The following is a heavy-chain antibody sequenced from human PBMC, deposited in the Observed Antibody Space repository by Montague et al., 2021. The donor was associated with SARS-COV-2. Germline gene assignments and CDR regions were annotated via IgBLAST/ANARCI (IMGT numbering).Heavy chain of an antibody. J-gene: IGHJ4*02. CDR3: ARAPRGYYDSSGYYNPPYYFDY. Sequence: SLRLSCAASGFTFSSYDMHWVRQATGNGLEWVSAIGTAGDTYYPGSAKGRFTISRENAKNSLYLQMNSLRAGDTAVYYCARAPRGYYDSSGYYNPPYYFDYWGQGTLVTVSS. D-gene: IGHD3-22*01. V-gene: IGHV3-13*01. CDR1: GFTFSSYD. CDR2: IGTAGDT.